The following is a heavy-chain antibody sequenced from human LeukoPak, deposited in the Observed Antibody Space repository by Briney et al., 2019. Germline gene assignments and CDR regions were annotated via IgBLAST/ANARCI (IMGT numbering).Heavy chain of an antibody. D-gene: IGHD3-10*01. J-gene: IGHJ4*02. V-gene: IGHV4-34*01. CDR1: GGSFSGYY. CDR2: INHSGST. CDR3: AAGPLYYYGSGSYYY. Sequence: PSETLSLTCAVYGGSFSGYYWSWIRQPPGKGLEWIGEINHSGSTNYNPSLKSRVTISVDTSKNQFSLRLSSVTAADTAVYYCAAGPLYYYGSGSYYYWGQGTLVTVSS.